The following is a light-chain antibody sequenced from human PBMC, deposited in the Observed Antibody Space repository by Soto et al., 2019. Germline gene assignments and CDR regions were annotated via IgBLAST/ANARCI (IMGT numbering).Light chain of an antibody. CDR3: QQLHAYPLT. CDR1: QGIHTF. CDR2: SAS. J-gene: IGKJ4*01. Sequence: DIQLTQSPSILSASVGERVTITCRASQGIHTFLAWYQKKPEKAPKLLIYSASTLQSGVPSRFSGSGSGSEFTLTISSLQPEDVGTYYCQQLHAYPLTFGGGTTVDI. V-gene: IGKV1-9*01.